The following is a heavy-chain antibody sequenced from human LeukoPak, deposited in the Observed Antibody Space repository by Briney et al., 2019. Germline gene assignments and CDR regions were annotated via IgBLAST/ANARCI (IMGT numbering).Heavy chain of an antibody. V-gene: IGHV4-34*01. D-gene: IGHD2-2*02. CDR2: INNSGST. CDR3: ARGPVVPAAIKDYSYGMDV. J-gene: IGHJ6*02. CDR1: GGSFSGYY. Sequence: SETLSLTCAVYGGSFSGYYWSWIRQPPGKGLEWIGEINNSGSTNYNPSLKSRVTISVDTSKNQFSLKLSSVTAADTAVYYCARGPVVPAAIKDYSYGMDVWGQGTTVTVSS.